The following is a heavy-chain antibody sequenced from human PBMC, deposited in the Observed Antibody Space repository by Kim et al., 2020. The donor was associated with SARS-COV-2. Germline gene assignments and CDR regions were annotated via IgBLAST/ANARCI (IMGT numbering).Heavy chain of an antibody. J-gene: IGHJ4*02. CDR2: INSDGSSA. V-gene: IGHV3-74*01. CDR1: GFTLSNYW. CDR3: ARVLYGGDDY. Sequence: GGSLRLSCVASGFTLSNYWMHWVRQAPGKGLVWVSRINSDGSSATYADSVNGRFTISRDNAKNTLYLQMNSPRGEDTAVYYCARVLYGGDDYWGQGTLVTVSS. D-gene: IGHD4-17*01.